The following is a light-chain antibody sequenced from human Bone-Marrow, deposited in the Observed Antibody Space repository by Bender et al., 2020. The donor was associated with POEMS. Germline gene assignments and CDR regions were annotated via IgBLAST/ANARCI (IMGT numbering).Light chain of an antibody. V-gene: IGLV2-14*01. CDR1: SSDVCAYNY. CDR3: SSYTYHSTVV. Sequence: QSALTQPASVSGSPGQSITISCTGTSSDVCAYNYVSWYQQHPGKAPKLLIYEDSHRLLGLFNRFSVSKSANAASLTISGLHSEDEADYYSSSYTYHSTVVFGGGPKLAVL. CDR2: EDS. J-gene: IGLJ2*01.